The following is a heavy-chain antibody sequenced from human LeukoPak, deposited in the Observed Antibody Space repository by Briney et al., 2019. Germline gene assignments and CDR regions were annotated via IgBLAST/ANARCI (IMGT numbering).Heavy chain of an antibody. CDR3: ARINSSGYYYSFDY. V-gene: IGHV2-70*11. D-gene: IGHD3-22*01. CDR2: IDWDDDK. CDR1: GFSLSTSGMC. Sequence: SGPALVKPSQTVTLTCTFSGFSLSTSGMCVSWIRQPPGKALEWLARIDWDDDKYYSTSLKARLTISKDTSKNRVVLTMTNMESVDTATEYCARINSSGYYYSFDYWGQGTLVTVSS. J-gene: IGHJ4*02.